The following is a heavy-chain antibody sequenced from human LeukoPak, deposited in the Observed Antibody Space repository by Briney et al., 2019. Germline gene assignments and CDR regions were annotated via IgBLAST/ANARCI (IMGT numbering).Heavy chain of an antibody. J-gene: IGHJ5*02. D-gene: IGHD6-19*01. CDR1: GGSFSGYY. CDR3: ARRGYSSGWYKGFWFDP. V-gene: IGHV4-34*01. Sequence: SETLSLTCAVYGGSFSGYYWSWIRQPPGKGLEWIGEINHSGSTNYNPSLKSRVTISVDTSKNQFSLKLSSVTAADTAVYYCARRGYSSGWYKGFWFDPWGQGTLVTVSS. CDR2: INHSGST.